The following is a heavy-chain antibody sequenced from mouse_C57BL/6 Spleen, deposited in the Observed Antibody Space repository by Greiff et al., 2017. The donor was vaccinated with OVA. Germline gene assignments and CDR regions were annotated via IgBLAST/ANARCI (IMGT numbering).Heavy chain of an antibody. CDR1: GYTFTDYN. CDR2: INPNNGGT. V-gene: IGHV1-22*01. Sequence: EVQLQQSGPELVKPGASVKMSCKASGYTFTDYNMHWVKQSHGKSLEWIGYINPNNGGTSYNQKFKGKATLTVNKPSSTAYMELRSLTSEDAAVYYCAREGYDYDRTVYAMYYWGQGTSVTVSS. D-gene: IGHD2-4*01. CDR3: AREGYDYDRTVYAMYY. J-gene: IGHJ4*01.